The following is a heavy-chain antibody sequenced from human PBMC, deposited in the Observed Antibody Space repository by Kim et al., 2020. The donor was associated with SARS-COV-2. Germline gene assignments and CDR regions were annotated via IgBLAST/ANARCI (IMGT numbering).Heavy chain of an antibody. D-gene: IGHD3-22*01. Sequence: ASVKVSCKASGYTFTSYYMHWVRQAPGQGLELMGIINPSGGSTSYAQKFQGRVTMTRDTSTSTVYMELSSLRSEDTAVYYCARRGTGEEPRGGYYYALDYWGQGTLVTVSS. V-gene: IGHV1-46*01. J-gene: IGHJ4*02. CDR1: GYTFTSYY. CDR3: ARRGTGEEPRGGYYYALDY. CDR2: INPSGGST.